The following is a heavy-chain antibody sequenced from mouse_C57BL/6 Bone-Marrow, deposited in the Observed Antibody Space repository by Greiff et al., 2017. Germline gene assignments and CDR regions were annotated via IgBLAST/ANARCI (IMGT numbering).Heavy chain of an antibody. D-gene: IGHD2-4*01. Sequence: VQLQQPGAELVKPGASVKLSCKASGYTFTSYWMQWVKQRPGQGLEWIGEIDPSDSYTNYNQKFKGKATLTVDTSSSTAYMQRSSLTSEDSAVYYCAREGLRQEAYLDYWGQGTTLTVSS. CDR1: GYTFTSYW. J-gene: IGHJ2*01. CDR2: IDPSDSYT. CDR3: AREGLRQEAYLDY. V-gene: IGHV1-50*01.